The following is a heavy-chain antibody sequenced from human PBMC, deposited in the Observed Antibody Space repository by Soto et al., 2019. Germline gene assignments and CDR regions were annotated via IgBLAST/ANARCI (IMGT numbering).Heavy chain of an antibody. CDR1: GGTFSSYA. V-gene: IGHV1-69*13. Sequence: SVKVSCKASGGTFSSYAISWVRQAPGQGLEWMGGIIPIFGTANYAQKFQGRVTITADESTSTAYMELSSLRPEDTAVYYCAREYYYGSGRAYNWFDPWGQGTLVTVSS. J-gene: IGHJ5*02. CDR3: AREYYYGSGRAYNWFDP. CDR2: IIPIFGTA. D-gene: IGHD3-10*01.